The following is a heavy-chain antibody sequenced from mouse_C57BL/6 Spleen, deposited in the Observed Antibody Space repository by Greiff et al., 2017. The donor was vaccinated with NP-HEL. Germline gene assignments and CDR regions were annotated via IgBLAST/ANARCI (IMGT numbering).Heavy chain of an antibody. CDR1: GYTFTSYW. V-gene: IGHV1-69*01. D-gene: IGHD2-3*01. Sequence: QVQLKQPGAELVMPGASVKLSCKASGYTFTSYWMHWVKQRPGQGLEWIGEIDPSDSYTNYNQKFKGKSTLTVDKSSSTAYMQLSGLTSEDSAVYYCARIYAGYWGQGTTLTVSS. CDR2: IDPSDSYT. CDR3: ARIYAGY. J-gene: IGHJ2*01.